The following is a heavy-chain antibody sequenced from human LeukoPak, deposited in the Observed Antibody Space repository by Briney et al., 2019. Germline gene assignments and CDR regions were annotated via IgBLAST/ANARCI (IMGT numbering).Heavy chain of an antibody. CDR1: GFTFSRYA. D-gene: IGHD1-1*01. CDR3: AMSTGTIIVY. CDR2: IRGSGGST. V-gene: IGHV3-23*01. J-gene: IGHJ4*02. Sequence: GGSLRLSCAASGFTFSRYAMSWVRQAPGKGLEWVTAIRGSGGSTYYADYVKGQFTISRDHSKNTLYLQMNSLRAEHTAVYYCAMSTGTIIVYWGQGTLVTVSS.